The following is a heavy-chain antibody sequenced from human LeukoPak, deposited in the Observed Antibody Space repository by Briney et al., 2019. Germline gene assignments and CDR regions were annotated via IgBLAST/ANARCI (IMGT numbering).Heavy chain of an antibody. CDR3: ASIGYCSGGTCYPCSFDD. D-gene: IGHD2-15*01. J-gene: IGHJ4*02. CDR2: IYYSGST. V-gene: IGHV4-39*01. CDR1: GGSISSSSYY. Sequence: SETLSLTCTLSGGSISSSSYYWGWIRQPPGKGLEWIGNIYYSGSTYYNPSLKSRVTISVDTSKNQFSLKLSSVTAADTAVYYCASIGYCSGGTCYPCSFDDCGQGTLVTVSS.